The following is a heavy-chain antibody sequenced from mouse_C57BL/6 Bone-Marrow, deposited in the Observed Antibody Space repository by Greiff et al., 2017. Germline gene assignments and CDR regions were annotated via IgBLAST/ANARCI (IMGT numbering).Heavy chain of an antibody. D-gene: IGHD2-3*01. J-gene: IGHJ2*01. CDR1: GYTFTDYY. CDR2: INPYNGGT. CDR3: ARAGYYYFDY. V-gene: IGHV1-19*01. Sequence: VQLKESGPVLVKPGASVKMSCKASGYTFTDYYMNWVKQSHGKSLEWIGVINPYNGGTSYNQKFKGKATLTVDKSSSTAYMELNSLTSEDSSVYYCARAGYYYFDYWGQGTTLTVSS.